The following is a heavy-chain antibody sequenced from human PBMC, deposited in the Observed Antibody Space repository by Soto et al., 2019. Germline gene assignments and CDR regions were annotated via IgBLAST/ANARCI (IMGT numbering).Heavy chain of an antibody. D-gene: IGHD3-16*02. CDR1: GYTFTSYG. V-gene: IGHV1-18*01. Sequence: GASVKVSCKASGYTFTSYGISWVRQAPGQGLEWMGWISAYNGNTNYAQKLQGRVTMTTDTSTSTAYMELRSLRSDDTAVYYCARVALDYVWGSYRSYYYYGMDVWGQGTTVT. CDR2: ISAYNGNT. CDR3: ARVALDYVWGSYRSYYYYGMDV. J-gene: IGHJ6*02.